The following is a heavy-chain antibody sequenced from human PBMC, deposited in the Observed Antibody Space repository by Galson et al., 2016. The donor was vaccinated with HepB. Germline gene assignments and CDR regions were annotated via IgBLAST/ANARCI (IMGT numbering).Heavy chain of an antibody. CDR2: IWYDGSSK. J-gene: IGHJ6*01. Sequence: SLRLSCAASGFTFSKYGMHWVRQAPGKGLEWVAGIWYDGSSKNYADSVKGRFIIFRDNSRNTLYLEMNSLRAGDTAVYYCARDAQQLLRGYYYGMDVWGQGTTVTVSS. CDR3: ARDAQQLLRGYYYGMDV. CDR1: GFTFSKYG. V-gene: IGHV3-33*01. D-gene: IGHD1-1*01.